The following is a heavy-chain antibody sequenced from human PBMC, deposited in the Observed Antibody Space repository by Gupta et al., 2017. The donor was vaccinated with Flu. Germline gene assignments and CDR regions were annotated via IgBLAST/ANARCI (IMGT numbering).Heavy chain of an antibody. J-gene: IGHJ6*03. Sequence: QVQLQESGPGLVKPSATLSLTCTVSGGSISSYYWSWIRQPPGKGLEWIGYIYYSGSTNYNPSLKSRVTMSVDTSKNQFSLKLSSVTAADTAVYYCARCASPYYYYYYMDVWGKGTTVTVSS. CDR3: ARCASPYYYYYYMDV. V-gene: IGHV4-59*08. CDR1: GGSISSYY. CDR2: IYYSGST. D-gene: IGHD2-2*01.